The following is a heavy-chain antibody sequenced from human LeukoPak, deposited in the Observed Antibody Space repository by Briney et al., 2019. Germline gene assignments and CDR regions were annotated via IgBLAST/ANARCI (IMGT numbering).Heavy chain of an antibody. Sequence: SETLSLTCTVSGGSISSSGSYWGWIRQPPGKGLEWIGSIYYSGNTYNPSLKSRVTISVDTSKNQFSLNLTTVNAAATSVYYWARVMAARREDLNWFDPWGQGTLVTVSS. V-gene: IGHV4-39*07. J-gene: IGHJ5*02. CDR1: GGSISSSGSY. CDR2: IYYSGNT. CDR3: ARVMAARREDLNWFDP. D-gene: IGHD6-6*01.